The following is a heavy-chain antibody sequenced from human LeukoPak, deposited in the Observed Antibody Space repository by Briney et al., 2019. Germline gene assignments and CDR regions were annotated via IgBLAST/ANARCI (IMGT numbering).Heavy chain of an antibody. Sequence: GSLRLSCAASGFTFSSYSMNWVRQAPGKGLEWVSSISSSSSYIYYADSVKGRFTISRDNAKNSLYLQMNSLRAEDTAVYYCARGVVVAAADFDYWGQGTLVTVPS. V-gene: IGHV3-21*01. D-gene: IGHD2-15*01. CDR3: ARGVVVAAADFDY. CDR1: GFTFSSYS. J-gene: IGHJ4*02. CDR2: ISSSSSYI.